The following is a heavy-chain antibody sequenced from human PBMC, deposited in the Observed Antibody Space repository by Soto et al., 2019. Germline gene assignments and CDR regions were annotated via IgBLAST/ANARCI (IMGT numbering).Heavy chain of an antibody. J-gene: IGHJ3*02. CDR3: TTFPSGSYGGGGDAFDI. Sequence: GGSLRLSCTASGFTFGDYAMSWVRQAPGKGLEWVGFIRSKAYGGTTEYAASVKGRFTISRDDSKSIAYLQMNSLKTEDTAVYYCTTFPSGSYGGGGDAFDIWGQGTMVTVSS. CDR2: IRSKAYGGTT. D-gene: IGHD1-26*01. V-gene: IGHV3-49*04. CDR1: GFTFGDYA.